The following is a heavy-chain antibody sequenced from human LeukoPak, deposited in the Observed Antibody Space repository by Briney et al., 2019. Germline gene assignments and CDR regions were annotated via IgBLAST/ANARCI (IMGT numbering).Heavy chain of an antibody. D-gene: IGHD3-22*01. V-gene: IGHV3-30-3*01. CDR1: GFTFSSYA. CDR3: AKVLHYYDDNTSPGY. J-gene: IGHJ4*02. Sequence: GGSLRLSCAVSGFTFSSYAMQWVRQAPGKGLDWVAVISYDGSNKYYADSVKGRFTISRDNSKNTLYLQMTGLRAEDTAVYYCAKVLHYYDDNTSPGYWGRGTLVTVSS. CDR2: ISYDGSNK.